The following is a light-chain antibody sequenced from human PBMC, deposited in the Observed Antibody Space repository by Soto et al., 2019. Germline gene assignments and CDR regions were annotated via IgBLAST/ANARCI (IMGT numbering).Light chain of an antibody. Sequence: QSALTQPASVSGSPGQSITISCAGTSGDVGAYNFVTWFQQHPGKVPKLIIYDVTDRPSGVSDRFSGSKSGNTASLTISGLLAEHEADYYCGSYTTINTMIFGGGTQLTVL. CDR2: DVT. V-gene: IGLV2-14*01. J-gene: IGLJ7*01. CDR1: SGDVGAYNF. CDR3: GSYTTINTMI.